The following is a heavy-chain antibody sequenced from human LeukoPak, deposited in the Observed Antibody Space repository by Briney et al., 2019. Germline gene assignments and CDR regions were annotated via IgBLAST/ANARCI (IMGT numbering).Heavy chain of an antibody. D-gene: IGHD3-22*01. CDR2: IKSDGRSK. V-gene: IGHV3-74*01. Sequence: GGSLRLSCGAPGFTFSSYWMHWVRQAPGKGLVWVSKIKSDGRSKDYADSVKGRFTISRDNAKNTLYLQMISLRFEDTAVYYFARDSYYYDDRGSHYYGIYVWGHGTTVTVSS. CDR1: GFTFSSYW. CDR3: ARDSYYYDDRGSHYYGIYV. J-gene: IGHJ6*02.